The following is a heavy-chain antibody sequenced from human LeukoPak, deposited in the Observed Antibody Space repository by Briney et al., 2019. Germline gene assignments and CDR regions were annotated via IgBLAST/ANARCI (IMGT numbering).Heavy chain of an antibody. CDR2: ISSSGSTI. V-gene: IGHV3-48*03. CDR1: GFTFSSYE. J-gene: IGHJ4*02. CDR3: ASGFIYDYVWGSYRPVL. Sequence: GGSLRLSCAASGFTFSSYEMNWVRQAPGKGLEWVSYISSSGSTIYYADSVKGRFTISRDNAKNSLYLQMNSLRAEDTAVYYCASGFIYDYVWGSYRPVLWGQGTLVTVSS. D-gene: IGHD3-16*02.